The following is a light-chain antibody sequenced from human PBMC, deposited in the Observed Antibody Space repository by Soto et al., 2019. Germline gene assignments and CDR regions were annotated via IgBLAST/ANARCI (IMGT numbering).Light chain of an antibody. CDR1: SSDVGGYNY. CDR3: SSYTSSSTVV. J-gene: IGLJ2*01. CDR2: EVS. V-gene: IGLV2-14*01. Sequence: QSALTQPASVSGSPGQSITISCTGTSSDVGGYNYVSWYQQHPAKAPKLMIYEVSNRPSGVFNRFSGSKSGNTASLTISGLQAEDAADYYCSSYTSSSTVVFGGGTKLTVL.